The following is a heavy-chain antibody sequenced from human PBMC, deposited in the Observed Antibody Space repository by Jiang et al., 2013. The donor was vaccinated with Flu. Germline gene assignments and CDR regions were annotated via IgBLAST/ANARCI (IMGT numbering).Heavy chain of an antibody. CDR2: IYYSGST. J-gene: IGHJ4*02. CDR1: GGSISSYY. Sequence: LLKPSETLSLTCTVSGGSISSYYWSWIRQPPGKGLEWIGYIYYSGSTNYNPSLKSRLTISVDTSKNQFSLKLSSVTAADTAVYYCARHTLIIGFGSVAAAGPFDYWGQGTLVTVSS. V-gene: IGHV4-59*08. D-gene: IGHD6-13*01. CDR3: ARHTLIIGFGSVAAAGPFDY.